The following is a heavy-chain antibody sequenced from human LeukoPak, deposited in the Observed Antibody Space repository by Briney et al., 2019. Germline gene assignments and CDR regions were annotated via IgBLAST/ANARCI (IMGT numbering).Heavy chain of an antibody. D-gene: IGHD3-16*02. J-gene: IGHJ4*02. CDR3: ARHASGDLSTPFDY. CDR1: GYRFTNNW. CDR2: IYPGDSHT. Sequence: GESLQISCKGSGYRFTNNWIGRVRQMPGKGLEWMGIIYPGDSHTRYSPSFQGQVTISADKSISTAYLQWSSLKASDTAIYYCARHASGDLSTPFDYWGQGTLVTVSA. V-gene: IGHV5-51*01.